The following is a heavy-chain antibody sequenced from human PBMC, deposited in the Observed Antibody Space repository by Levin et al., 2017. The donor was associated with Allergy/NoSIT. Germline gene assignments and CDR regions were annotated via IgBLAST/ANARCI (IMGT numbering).Heavy chain of an antibody. V-gene: IGHV5-10-1*01. Sequence: GESLKISCKGSGYSFTSYWISWVRQMPGKGLEWMGRSDPSDSYTNYSPSFQGHVTISADKSISTAYLQWSSLKASDTAMYYCARHPRFYGAPPQPLDYWGQGTLVTVSS. CDR2: SDPSDSYT. CDR3: ARHPRFYGAPPQPLDY. CDR1: GYSFTSYW. J-gene: IGHJ4*02. D-gene: IGHD4-17*01.